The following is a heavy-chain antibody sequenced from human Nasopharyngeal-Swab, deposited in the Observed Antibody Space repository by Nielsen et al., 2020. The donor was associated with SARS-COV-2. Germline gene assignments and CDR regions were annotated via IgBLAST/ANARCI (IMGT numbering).Heavy chain of an antibody. V-gene: IGHV1-2*04. CDR3: ARPTYYYDSSGYDY. Sequence: ASVKVSCKTSGYSFTGYYLHWVRQAPGQGLEWMGWINPDSGDTNYAQKFQGWVTMTRDTSISTAYMELSRLRSDDTAVYYCARPTYYYDSSGYDYWGQGTLVTVSS. D-gene: IGHD3-22*01. CDR2: INPDSGDT. J-gene: IGHJ4*02. CDR1: GYSFTGYY.